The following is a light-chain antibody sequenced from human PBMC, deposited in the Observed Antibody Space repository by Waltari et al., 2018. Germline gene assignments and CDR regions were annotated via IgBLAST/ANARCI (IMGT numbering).Light chain of an antibody. CDR3: QQYQSYPIT. CDR1: QGANSY. V-gene: IGKV1-9*01. J-gene: IGKJ4*01. CDR2: GAS. Sequence: DIQLTQSPSFLSASVEDRVTSTRRASQGANSYLAWFQQKPGKAPTVLVFGASTLQSGVPSRFSGSGSGTEFILTISSLQPEDIATYYCQQYQSYPITFGGGTKVETK.